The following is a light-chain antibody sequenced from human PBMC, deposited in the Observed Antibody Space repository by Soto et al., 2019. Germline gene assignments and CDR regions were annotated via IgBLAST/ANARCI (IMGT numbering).Light chain of an antibody. J-gene: IGKJ4*01. CDR2: GAS. V-gene: IGKV3-15*01. Sequence: EIVMTQSPATLSVSPGERATLSCRASQSVRSSFLAWYQQKPGQAPSLLIYGASNRATGIPARFSGSGSGTEFTLTINSLQSEDFAVYYCQQYSNWPLTVGGGTKVYIK. CDR3: QQYSNWPLT. CDR1: QSVRSSF.